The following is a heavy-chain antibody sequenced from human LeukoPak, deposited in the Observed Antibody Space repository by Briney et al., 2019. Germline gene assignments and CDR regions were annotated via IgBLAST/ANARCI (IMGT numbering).Heavy chain of an antibody. V-gene: IGHV1-2*02. CDR3: ARAPTFSQQLVRDWFDP. J-gene: IGHJ5*02. CDR1: GYTFTGHY. Sequence: ASVKVSCKASGYTFTGHYMHWVRQAPGQGLEWMGWINPNSGGTNYAQKFQGRVTMTRDTSISTAYMELSRLRSDDTAVYYCARAPTFSQQLVRDWFDPWGQGTLVTVSS. CDR2: INPNSGGT. D-gene: IGHD6-13*01.